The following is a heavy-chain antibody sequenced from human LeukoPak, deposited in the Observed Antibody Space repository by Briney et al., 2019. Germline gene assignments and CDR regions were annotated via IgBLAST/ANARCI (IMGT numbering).Heavy chain of an antibody. CDR3: ARGYSNFGGYDAFDI. Sequence: ASVKVSCKASGYTFTTYAMNWVRQAPGQGLEWMGWISAYNGNTNYAQKLQGRVTMTTDTSTSTAYMELRSLRSDDTAVYYCARGYSNFGGYDAFDIWGQGTMVTVSS. D-gene: IGHD4-11*01. CDR2: ISAYNGNT. V-gene: IGHV1-18*01. CDR1: GYTFTTYA. J-gene: IGHJ3*02.